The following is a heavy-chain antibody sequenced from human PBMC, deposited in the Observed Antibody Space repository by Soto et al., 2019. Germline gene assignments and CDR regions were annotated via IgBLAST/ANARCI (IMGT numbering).Heavy chain of an antibody. CDR1: GGSISSYY. D-gene: IGHD3-10*01. Sequence: SETLSLTCTVSGGSISSYYWSWIRQPAGKGLEWIGRIYTSGSTNYNPSLKSRVTMSVDTSKNQFSLKLSSVTAADTAVYYCARDRGFGESAYNWFDPWGQGTLVTVSS. J-gene: IGHJ5*02. V-gene: IGHV4-4*07. CDR2: IYTSGST. CDR3: ARDRGFGESAYNWFDP.